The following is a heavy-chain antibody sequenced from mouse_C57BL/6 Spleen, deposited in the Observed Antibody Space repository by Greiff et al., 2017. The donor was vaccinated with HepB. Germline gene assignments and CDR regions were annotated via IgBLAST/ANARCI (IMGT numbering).Heavy chain of an antibody. Sequence: QVQLKESGAELVRPGTSVKVSCKASGYAFTNYLIEWVKQRPGQGLEWIGVINPGSGGTNYNEKFKGKATLTADKSSSTAYMQLSSLTSEDSAVYFCARENIDYGSSLNYWGQGTTLTVSS. CDR2: INPGSGGT. D-gene: IGHD1-1*01. CDR3: ARENIDYGSSLNY. J-gene: IGHJ2*01. V-gene: IGHV1-54*01. CDR1: GYAFTNYL.